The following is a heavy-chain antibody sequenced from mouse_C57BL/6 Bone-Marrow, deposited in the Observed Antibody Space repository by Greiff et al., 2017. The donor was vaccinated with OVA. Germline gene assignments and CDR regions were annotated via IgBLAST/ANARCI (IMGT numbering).Heavy chain of an antibody. Sequence: VQLKESGGGLVQPGGSLKLSCAASGFTFSDYYMYWVRQTPEKRLEWVAYISNGGGSTYYPDTVKGRFTISRDNAKNPQYLHMSRLKSEDTAIYDCARDYEYDEGMDCWGQGPSVTVSS. CDR2: ISNGGGST. V-gene: IGHV5-12*01. CDR3: ARDYEYDEGMDC. D-gene: IGHD2-4*01. J-gene: IGHJ4*01. CDR1: GFTFSDYY.